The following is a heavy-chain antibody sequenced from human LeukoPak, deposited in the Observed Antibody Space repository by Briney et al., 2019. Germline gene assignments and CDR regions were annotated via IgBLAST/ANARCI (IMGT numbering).Heavy chain of an antibody. CDR3: AKDHMNYDSGRLDFGS. J-gene: IGHJ4*02. CDR1: GFTFSSYA. Sequence: GGSLRLSCAASGFTFSSYAMSWVRQAPGKGLEWVSAISGSGGSTYYADSVKGRFTISRDNSKNTLYLQMNSLRAEDTAIYYCAKDHMNYDSGRLDFGSWGQGTLVTVSS. CDR2: ISGSGGST. V-gene: IGHV3-23*01. D-gene: IGHD3-10*01.